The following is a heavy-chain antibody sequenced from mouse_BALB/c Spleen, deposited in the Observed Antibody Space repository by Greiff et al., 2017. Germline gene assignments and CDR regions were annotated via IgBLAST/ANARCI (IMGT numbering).Heavy chain of an antibody. V-gene: IGHV1-54*03. Sequence: VQLLQSGAELVRPGTSVKVSCKASGYAFTNYLIEWVKQRPGQGLEWIGVINPGSGGTNYNEKFKGKATLTADKSSSTAYMQLSSQTSDDSAVYFCARGERRGRYYAMDYWGQGTSVTVAS. J-gene: IGHJ4*01. CDR1: GYAFTNYL. CDR3: ARGERRGRYYAMDY. CDR2: INPGSGGT. D-gene: IGHD2-12*01.